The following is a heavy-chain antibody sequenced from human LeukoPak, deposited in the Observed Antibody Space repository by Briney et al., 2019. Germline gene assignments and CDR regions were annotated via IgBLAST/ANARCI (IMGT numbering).Heavy chain of an antibody. CDR1: GYSISSGYY. D-gene: IGHD5-24*01. CDR3: AKVGQRWLQLLDY. CDR2: IYYSGST. V-gene: IGHV4-38-2*02. Sequence: PSETLSLTCTVSGYSISSGYYWGWIRQPPGKGLEWIGSIYYSGSTYYNPSLKSRVTISVDTSKNQFSLKLSSVTAADTAVYYCAKVGQRWLQLLDYWGQGTLVTVPS. J-gene: IGHJ4*02.